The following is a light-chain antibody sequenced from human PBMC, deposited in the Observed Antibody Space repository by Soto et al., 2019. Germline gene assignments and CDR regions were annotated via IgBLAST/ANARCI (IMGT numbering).Light chain of an antibody. CDR2: DVT. CDR3: SSYTTSSTLVV. CDR1: SSDVCAYNY. V-gene: IGLV2-14*01. J-gene: IGLJ3*02. Sequence: QSALTQPASVSGSPGQSITISCTGTSSDVCAYNYVSWYQQNPGKAPKLMIYDVTNRPSGVSNRFSGSKSGNTASLTISGLQAEDEADYYCSSYTTSSTLVVFGGGTKLTVL.